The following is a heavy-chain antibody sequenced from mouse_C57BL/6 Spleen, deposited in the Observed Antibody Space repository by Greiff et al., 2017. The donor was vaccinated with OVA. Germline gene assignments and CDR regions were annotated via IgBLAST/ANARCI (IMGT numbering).Heavy chain of an antibody. CDR3: ARGGGNYGWFAY. V-gene: IGHV1-54*01. Sequence: QVQLQQSGAELVRPGTSVKVSCKASGYAFTNYLIEWVKQRPGQGLEWIGVINPGSGGTNYNEKFKGKATLTADKSSSTAYMQLSSLTSEDSAVYFCARGGGNYGWFAYWGQGTLVTVSA. CDR2: INPGSGGT. CDR1: GYAFTNYL. D-gene: IGHD2-1*01. J-gene: IGHJ3*01.